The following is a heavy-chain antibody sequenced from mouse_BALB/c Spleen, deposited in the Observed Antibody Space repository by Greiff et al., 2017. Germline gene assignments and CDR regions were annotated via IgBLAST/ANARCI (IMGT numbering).Heavy chain of an antibody. J-gene: IGHJ2*01. CDR3: ARSWNGMDY. CDR1: GFYINDTY. CDR2: IDPANGNT. Sequence: VQLQQSGAELVKPGASVKLSCTASGFYINDTYMHWVKQRPEKGLEWIGRIDPANGNTKYDPKFQGKATITADTSSNTAYLQLRSLTSEDNAVYYCARSWNGMDYWGQGTTLTVSS. V-gene: IGHV14-3*02.